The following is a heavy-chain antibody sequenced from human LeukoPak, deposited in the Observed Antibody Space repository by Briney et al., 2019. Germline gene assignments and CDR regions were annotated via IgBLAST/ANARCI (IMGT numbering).Heavy chain of an antibody. CDR1: GFTFSSYG. D-gene: IGHD3-10*01. V-gene: IGHV3-33*01. J-gene: IGHJ4*02. CDR3: ARDWSRFGELLYY. Sequence: PGGSLRLSCAASGFTFSSYGMHWVRQAPGKGLEWEALIWYDGSNKYYADSVKGRFTISRDNSKNTLYLQMNSLRAEDTAVYYCARDWSRFGELLYYWGQGTLVTVSS. CDR2: IWYDGSNK.